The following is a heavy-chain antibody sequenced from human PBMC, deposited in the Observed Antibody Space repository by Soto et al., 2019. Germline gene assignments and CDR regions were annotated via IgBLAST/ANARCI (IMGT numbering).Heavy chain of an antibody. CDR2: INPNSGGT. CDR1: GYTFTDYY. V-gene: IGHV1-2*02. D-gene: IGHD6-19*01. Sequence: QVQLVQSGAEVKKPGASVKVSCKASGYTFTDYYLHWVRQAPGQGLEWMGWINPNSGGTNYAQKCQGTVTMTMDTSISTSYMELNRLRSDDTAVYYRARDQRPSSGWHGMDVWAQGTTVTVSS. J-gene: IGHJ6*02. CDR3: ARDQRPSSGWHGMDV.